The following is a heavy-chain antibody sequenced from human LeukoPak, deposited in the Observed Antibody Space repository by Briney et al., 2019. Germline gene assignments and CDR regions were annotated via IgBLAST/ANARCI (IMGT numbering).Heavy chain of an antibody. Sequence: GGSLRLSCAASGFTFNTYAMHWVRQAPGKGLEWVAVIAYDGNNKYYADSVKGRFTVSRDNSKNTLYLQMNSLRAEDTAVYYCAKCQSILVRGVIGPYWGQGTLVTVSS. D-gene: IGHD3-10*01. CDR2: IAYDGNNK. J-gene: IGHJ4*02. V-gene: IGHV3-30-3*02. CDR3: AKCQSILVRGVIGPY. CDR1: GFTFNTYA.